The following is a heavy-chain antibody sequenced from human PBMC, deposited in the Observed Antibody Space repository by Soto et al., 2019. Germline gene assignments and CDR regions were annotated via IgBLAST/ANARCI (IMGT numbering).Heavy chain of an antibody. CDR1: GFTFSSYW. Sequence: EVQLVESGGGLVQPGGSLRLSCAASGFTFSSYWMSWVRQAPGKGLEWVANIKQDGSEKYYVDSVKGRFTISRDNAKNPLHLQMNSLKAEDTAVYYWARDLSSGVVPAGHGKNYCYYFGRDVGGQGTKVTVSS. CDR2: IKQDGSEK. D-gene: IGHD2-2*01. CDR3: ARDLSSGVVPAGHGKNYCYYFGRDV. V-gene: IGHV3-7*04. J-gene: IGHJ6*02.